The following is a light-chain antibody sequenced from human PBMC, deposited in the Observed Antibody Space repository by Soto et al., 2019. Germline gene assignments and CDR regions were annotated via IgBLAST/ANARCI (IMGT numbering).Light chain of an antibody. J-gene: IGKJ3*01. CDR3: QQYNDWPLFT. CDR2: GAS. Sequence: EVVMTQSPATLSVSPGDRGTLSCRASQSVSRNLAWYQQKPGQVPRLLIYGASTRATGIPARFSGSGSGTDFTLTISSLPSEDFAVYYCQQYNDWPLFTFGPGTKVDIK. CDR1: QSVSRN. V-gene: IGKV3-15*01.